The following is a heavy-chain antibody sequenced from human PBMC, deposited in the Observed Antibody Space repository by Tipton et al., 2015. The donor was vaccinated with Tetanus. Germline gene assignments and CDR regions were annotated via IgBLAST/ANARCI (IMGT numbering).Heavy chain of an antibody. J-gene: IGHJ6*03. D-gene: IGHD6-19*01. CDR2: FSSVGVYT. CDR1: GFTFSSYA. CDR3: VKAPRPLPLAGTPPDDYYYMDV. V-gene: IGHV3-23*01. Sequence: SLRLSCAASGFTFSSYAMSWVRQAPGKGREGLSGFSSVGVYTFYANSLKGRFTTSRDISKNTLYLQMSSLRAEDTALYYCVKAPRPLPLAGTPPDDYYYMDVWGKGTTVTVSS.